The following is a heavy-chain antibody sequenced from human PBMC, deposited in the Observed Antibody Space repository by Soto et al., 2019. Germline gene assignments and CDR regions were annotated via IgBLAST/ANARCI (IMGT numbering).Heavy chain of an antibody. D-gene: IGHD6-19*01. Sequence: GSGPTLVNHRQTLTMTCTFSGFSLITSGVAVGLIRQPPGKTLEWFALIYWNDDKRYSPSLKSRLTITKDTSKNQVVLTMTNMDTVDTATYFCAHDNSGWLFIFDFWGQGIPVTVSS. CDR1: GFSLITSGVA. J-gene: IGHJ4*02. CDR3: AHDNSGWLFIFDF. V-gene: IGHV2-5*01. CDR2: IYWNDDK.